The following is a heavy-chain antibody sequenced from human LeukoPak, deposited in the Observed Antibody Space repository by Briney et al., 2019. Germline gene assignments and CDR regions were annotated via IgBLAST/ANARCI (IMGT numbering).Heavy chain of an antibody. Sequence: PGGSLRLSCEASGFTFSSYEMNWVRQAPGKGLEWVSYISSSGSTIYYADSVKGRFTISRDNAKNSLYLQMNSLRAEDTAVYYCARESTYYDFWSGYLSGYYYYMDVWGKGTTVTVSS. CDR2: ISSSGSTI. J-gene: IGHJ6*03. V-gene: IGHV3-48*03. CDR1: GFTFSSYE. D-gene: IGHD3-3*01. CDR3: ARESTYYDFWSGYLSGYYYYMDV.